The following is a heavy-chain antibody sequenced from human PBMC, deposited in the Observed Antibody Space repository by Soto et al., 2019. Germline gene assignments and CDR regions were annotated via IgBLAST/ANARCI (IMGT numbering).Heavy chain of an antibody. D-gene: IGHD3-9*01. CDR2: IFHSGST. V-gene: IGHV4-39*07. CDR3: AKGASDWYANWFDP. J-gene: IGHJ5*02. CDR1: GGSIISNSYY. Sequence: SETLSLTCAVSGGSIISNSYYWGWIRQPPGQGLEWIASIFHSGSTYYNPSLKSRVTMSVDTSKNQFSLLLNSVGPEDTAVYYCAKGASDWYANWFDPWGQGTLVTVSS.